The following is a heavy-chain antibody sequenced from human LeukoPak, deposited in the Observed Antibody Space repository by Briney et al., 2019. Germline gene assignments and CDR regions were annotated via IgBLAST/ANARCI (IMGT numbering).Heavy chain of an antibody. J-gene: IGHJ4*02. V-gene: IGHV4-39*07. CDR1: GGSISSYY. CDR3: ARASYRSQFEY. CDR2: IHYSGST. Sequence: SETLSLTCTVSGGSISSYYWGWIRQPPGKGLEWIGSIHYSGSTYYNPPLKSRVTISIDTSTNQFSLKLSSVTAADTAMYYCARASYRSQFEYWGQGTLVTVSS. D-gene: IGHD3-16*02.